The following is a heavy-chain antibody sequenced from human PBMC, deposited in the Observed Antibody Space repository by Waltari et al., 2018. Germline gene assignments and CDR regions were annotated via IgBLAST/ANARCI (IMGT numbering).Heavy chain of an antibody. J-gene: IGHJ4*02. CDR3: ARGAGDLGDY. D-gene: IGHD3-10*01. CDR2: INHSGST. V-gene: IGHV4-34*01. CDR1: GGSFSGYY. Sequence: VQLQQWGAGLLKPSETLSPTCAVYGGSFSGYYWSWIRQPPGKGLEWIGEINHSGSTNDNPSLKSRVTISVDTSKNQFSLKLSSVTAADTAVYYCARGAGDLGDYWCQGTLVTVSS.